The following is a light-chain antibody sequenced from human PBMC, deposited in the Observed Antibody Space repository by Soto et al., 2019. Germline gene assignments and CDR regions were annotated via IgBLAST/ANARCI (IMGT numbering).Light chain of an antibody. J-gene: IGKJ1*01. Sequence: DIQMTQSPSSLSASVGDRVTITCRATQGIGNYLTWYQQKPGKVPKLLIYAASTLQPGVPSRFSGSGSGTDFTLTISNLQPEDVATYYCQKYNSPLWTFGQGTKVEIK. V-gene: IGKV1-27*01. CDR1: QGIGNY. CDR3: QKYNSPLWT. CDR2: AAS.